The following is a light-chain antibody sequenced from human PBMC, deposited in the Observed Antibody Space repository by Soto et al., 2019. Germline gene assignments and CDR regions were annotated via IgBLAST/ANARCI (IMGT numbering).Light chain of an antibody. J-gene: IGKJ2*01. CDR1: QSISSY. V-gene: IGKV1-39*01. Sequence: DIQMTQSPSSLSASVGDIVTITCRASQSISSYLNWYQQRPGRAPKLLIYGASNLQSGVPSGFSGSGSGTDFALTISSLQPDDSATYYCQQSYSIPYTFGQGTKLEIK. CDR3: QQSYSIPYT. CDR2: GAS.